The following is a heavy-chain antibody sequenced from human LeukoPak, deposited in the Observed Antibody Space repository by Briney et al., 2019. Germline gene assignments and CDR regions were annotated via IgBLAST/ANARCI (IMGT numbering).Heavy chain of an antibody. J-gene: IGHJ6*02. CDR2: ISSSSSTI. CDR3: ARENAQHCSGGSCPWGYYYYGMDV. V-gene: IGHV3-48*04. CDR1: GFTFSSYS. D-gene: IGHD2-15*01. Sequence: SGGSLRLSCAASGFTFSSYSMNWVRQAPGKGLEWVSYISSSSSTIYYADSVKGRFTISRDNAKNSLYLQMNSLRAEDTAVYYCARENAQHCSGGSCPWGYYYYGMDVWGQGTTVTVSS.